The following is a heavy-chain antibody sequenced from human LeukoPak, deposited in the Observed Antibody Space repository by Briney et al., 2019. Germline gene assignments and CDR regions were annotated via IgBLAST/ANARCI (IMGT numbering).Heavy chain of an antibody. CDR3: ASWPGGWYGEDS. CDR2: IYGGGST. D-gene: IGHD6-19*01. Sequence: GGSLRLSCEASGFTVSSNYVSWVRQAPGRGLEGVSVIYGGGSTYYADAVKGRFTISRDTSKNTLYLQMNSLRAEDTAVYYCASWPGGWYGEDSWGQGTLVTVSS. CDR1: GFTVSSNY. V-gene: IGHV3-53*01. J-gene: IGHJ4*02.